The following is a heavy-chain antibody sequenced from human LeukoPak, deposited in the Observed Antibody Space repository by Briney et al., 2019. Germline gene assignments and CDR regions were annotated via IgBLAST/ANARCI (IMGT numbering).Heavy chain of an antibody. D-gene: IGHD2-15*01. J-gene: IGHJ4*02. CDR3: ARTAMVVERKFDC. CDR1: GYTFTNYG. V-gene: IGHV1-8*01. Sequence: ASVKVSCKASGYTFTNYGISWVRQAPGQGLEWMGWMNPNSGNTGYAQKFQGRVTMTRNTSISTAYMELSSLRSEDTAVYYCARTAMVVERKFDCWGQGTLVTVSS. CDR2: MNPNSGNT.